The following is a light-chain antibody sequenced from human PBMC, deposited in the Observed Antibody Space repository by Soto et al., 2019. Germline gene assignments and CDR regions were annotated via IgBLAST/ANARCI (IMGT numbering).Light chain of an antibody. V-gene: IGLV2-23*01. Sequence: QSVLTQPASVSGSPGQSVTISCTGTSSDFGSYKFVSWYQHHPGTVPKVIIYETSKRPSGVSDRFSGSKSGNTASLTISGLQAQDEADYYRFSSKSTNTHVFGRGTKVTVL. CDR1: SSDFGSYKF. CDR3: FSSKSTNTHV. CDR2: ETS. J-gene: IGLJ1*01.